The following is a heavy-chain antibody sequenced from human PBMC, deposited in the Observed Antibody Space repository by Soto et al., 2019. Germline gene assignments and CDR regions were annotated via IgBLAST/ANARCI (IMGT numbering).Heavy chain of an antibody. Sequence: GESLKISCKGSGNSFTNFWIGWVRQMPGKGLEWMGIIYPRDSDTRYSPSFQGQVTISADKSISIAYLQWSSLRASDTAMYFCARSRLIAVRGVWDAFDIWGQGTMVTVSS. CDR1: GNSFTNFW. CDR3: ARSRLIAVRGVWDAFDI. J-gene: IGHJ3*02. CDR2: IYPRDSDT. D-gene: IGHD3-10*01. V-gene: IGHV5-51*01.